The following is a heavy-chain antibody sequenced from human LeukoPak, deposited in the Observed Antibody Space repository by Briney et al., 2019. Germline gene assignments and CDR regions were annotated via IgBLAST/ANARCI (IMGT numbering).Heavy chain of an antibody. D-gene: IGHD6-19*01. Sequence: ASVKVSCKASGYIFTNFHLHWMRQAPGHGLEWIGWINPDNGATNSAQKFQGRVTMTRDTSINTVYMELSNLRSDDTAVYYCAGLITQWLAYFDYWGQGTLVTVSS. CDR3: AGLITQWLAYFDY. CDR2: INPDNGAT. J-gene: IGHJ4*02. V-gene: IGHV1-2*02. CDR1: GYIFTNFH.